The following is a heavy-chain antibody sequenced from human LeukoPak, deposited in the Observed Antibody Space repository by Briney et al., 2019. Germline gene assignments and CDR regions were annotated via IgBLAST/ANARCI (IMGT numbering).Heavy chain of an antibody. CDR1: GYTFTSYG. CDR3: ARGYLYDTRGDLLDY. J-gene: IGHJ4*02. V-gene: IGHV1-18*01. D-gene: IGHD3-3*01. CDR2: ISAYNGNT. Sequence: ASVKVSCKASGYTFTSYGISWVRQAPGQGLEWMGWISAYNGNTNYAQKLQGRVTMTTDTSTSTAYMELRSLRSDDTAVYYCARGYLYDTRGDLLDYWGQGTLVTVSS.